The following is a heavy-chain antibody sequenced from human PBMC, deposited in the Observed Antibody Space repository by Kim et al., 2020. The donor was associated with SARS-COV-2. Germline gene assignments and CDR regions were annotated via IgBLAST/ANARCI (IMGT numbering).Heavy chain of an antibody. Sequence: SETLSLTCTVSGGSISSSSYYWGWIRQPPGKGLEWIGSIYYSGSTYYNPSLKSRVTISVDTSKNQFSLKLSSVTAADTAVYYCARLRSFENSSGWNWFDPWGQGTLVTVSS. J-gene: IGHJ5*02. CDR1: GGSISSSSYY. CDR2: IYYSGST. CDR3: ARLRSFENSSGWNWFDP. V-gene: IGHV4-39*01. D-gene: IGHD6-19*01.